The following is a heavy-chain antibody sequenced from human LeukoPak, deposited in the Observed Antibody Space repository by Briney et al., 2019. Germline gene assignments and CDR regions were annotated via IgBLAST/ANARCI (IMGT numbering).Heavy chain of an antibody. CDR3: ARDLHAYCGGDCYSPYYYYGMDV. CDR2: FDPEDGET. Sequence: SVKVSCKASGYTLTELSMHWVRQAPGKGLEWMGGFDPEDGETIYAQKFQGRVTMTEDTSTDTAYMELRSLRSDDTAVYYCARDLHAYCGGDCYSPYYYYGMDVRGQGTTVTVSS. D-gene: IGHD2-21*02. V-gene: IGHV1-24*01. J-gene: IGHJ6*02. CDR1: GYTLTELS.